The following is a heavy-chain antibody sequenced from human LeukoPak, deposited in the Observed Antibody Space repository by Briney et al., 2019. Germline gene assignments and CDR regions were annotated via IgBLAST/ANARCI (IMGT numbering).Heavy chain of an antibody. CDR1: GGSISSGGYS. CDR2: IYHSGST. V-gene: IGHV4-30-2*01. D-gene: IGHD4-11*01. J-gene: IGHJ1*01. CDR3: ARGGSSDYSDYQD. Sequence: PSETLSLTCAVSGGSISSGGYSWSWIRQPPGKGLEWIGYIYHSGSTYYNPSLKSRVTISVDRSKNQFSLKLSSVTAADTAVYYCARGGSSDYSDYQDWGQGTLVTVSS.